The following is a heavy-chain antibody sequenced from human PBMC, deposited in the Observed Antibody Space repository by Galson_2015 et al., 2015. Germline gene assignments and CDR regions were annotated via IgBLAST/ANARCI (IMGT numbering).Heavy chain of an antibody. J-gene: IGHJ4*02. CDR3: ARILEGMIQGTIILTDY. CDR2: INPNSGGT. D-gene: IGHD3-10*01. CDR1: GYTFTGYY. Sequence: SVKVSCKASGYTFTGYYIHWVRQAPGQGLEWMGWINPNSGGTNYAQKFQGRVTMTTDAATSTAYMELKSLTFDDTAVYYCARILEGMIQGTIILTDYWGQGTLVTVSS. V-gene: IGHV1-2*02.